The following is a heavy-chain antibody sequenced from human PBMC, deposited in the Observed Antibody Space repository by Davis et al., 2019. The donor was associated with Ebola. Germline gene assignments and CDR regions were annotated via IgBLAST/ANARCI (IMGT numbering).Heavy chain of an antibody. CDR1: GFTFSSYA. D-gene: IGHD4-17*01. V-gene: IGHV3-64D*08. CDR2: ISSNGGST. J-gene: IGHJ6*02. CDR3: AKDIEDYGEVLDYYYGMDV. Sequence: GGSLRLSCSASGFTFSSYAMHWVRQAPGKGLEYVSAISSNGGSTYYADSVKGRFTISRDNSKNTLYLQMSSLRAEDTAVYYCAKDIEDYGEVLDYYYGMDVWGQGTTVTVSS.